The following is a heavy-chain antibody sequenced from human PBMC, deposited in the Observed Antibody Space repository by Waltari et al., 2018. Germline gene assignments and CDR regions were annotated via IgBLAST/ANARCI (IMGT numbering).Heavy chain of an antibody. Sequence: GESGGGLVQPGRSLRLSCTASGFTFGDYAMSWVRQAPGKGLEWVGFIRSKAYGGTTEYAASVKGRFTISRDDSKSIAYLQMNSLKTEDTAVYYCTRDEARDYWGQGTLVTVSS. D-gene: IGHD6-6*01. CDR2: IRSKAYGGTT. J-gene: IGHJ4*02. V-gene: IGHV3-49*04. CDR3: TRDEARDY. CDR1: GFTFGDYA.